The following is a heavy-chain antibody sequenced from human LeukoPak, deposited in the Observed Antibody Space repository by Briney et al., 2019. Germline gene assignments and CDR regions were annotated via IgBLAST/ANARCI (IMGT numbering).Heavy chain of an antibody. CDR3: ARATGAFPSYLDC. CDR1: GFTFNNYA. J-gene: IGHJ4*02. D-gene: IGHD1-26*01. CDR2: ISVDGVST. V-gene: IGHV3-23*01. Sequence: GGSLRLSCAASGFTFNNYALSWVRQTPGKGLEWVSDISVDGVSTYYADSVRGRFTISRDNSKNTLYLQMNSLRVAETAVYFFARATGAFPSYLDCWGRGGMLAVS.